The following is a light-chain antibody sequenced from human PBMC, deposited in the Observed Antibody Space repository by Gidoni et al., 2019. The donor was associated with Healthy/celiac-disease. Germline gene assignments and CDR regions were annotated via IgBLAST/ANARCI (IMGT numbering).Light chain of an antibody. CDR3: PAWDSSTYVV. Sequence: SYELTQPPSVSVSPGQTASITCSGDKLGDKYACWYQQKPGQSPVLVIYQDSKRPSGIPERFSGSNSGNTATLTIRGTQAMDEADYYCPAWDSSTYVVFGGGTKLTVL. CDR2: QDS. J-gene: IGLJ2*01. V-gene: IGLV3-1*01. CDR1: KLGDKY.